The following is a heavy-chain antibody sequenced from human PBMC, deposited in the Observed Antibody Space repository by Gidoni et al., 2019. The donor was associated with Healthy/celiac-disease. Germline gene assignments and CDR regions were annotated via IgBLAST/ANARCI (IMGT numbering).Heavy chain of an antibody. D-gene: IGHD6-13*01. CDR1: GLTFSSYA. CDR3: AKCRAAAGKGGAFDI. V-gene: IGHV3-23*01. J-gene: IGHJ3*02. CDR2: ISGSGGST. Sequence: EVQLLESGGGLVQPGGSLRLSCAASGLTFSSYAMSWVRQAPGKGLEWVSAISGSGGSTDYADSVKGRFTISRDNSKNTLYLQMNSLRAEDTAVYYCAKCRAAAGKGGAFDIWGQGTMVTVSS.